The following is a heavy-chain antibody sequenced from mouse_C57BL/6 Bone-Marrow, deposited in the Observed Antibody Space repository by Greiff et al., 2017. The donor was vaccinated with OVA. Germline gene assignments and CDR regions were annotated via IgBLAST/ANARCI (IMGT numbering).Heavy chain of an antibody. V-gene: IGHV5-4*03. D-gene: IGHD1-1*01. CDR3: ARSPLFITTVGDFDY. J-gene: IGHJ2*01. CDR2: ISDGGSYT. CDR1: GFTFSSYA. Sequence: EVKLVESGGGLVKPGGSLKLSCAASGFTFSSYAMSWVRQTPEKRLEWVATISDGGSYTYYPDNVKGRFTISRDNAKNNLYLQMSHLKSEDTAMYYCARSPLFITTVGDFDYWGQGTTLTVSS.